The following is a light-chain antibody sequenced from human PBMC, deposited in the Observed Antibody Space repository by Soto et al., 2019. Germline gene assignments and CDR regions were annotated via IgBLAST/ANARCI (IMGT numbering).Light chain of an antibody. V-gene: IGLV1-40*01. CDR3: QSYDSSLSVV. Sequence: QSVLTQPPSVSGAPGQRVTISCTGSSSNIGAGYDVHWYQKLPGTAPKLLIYGNSNRPSGVPDRSSGSKSGTSASLAITGLQAEDEEDYYCQSYDSSLSVVFGGGTKLTVL. CDR2: GNS. J-gene: IGLJ2*01. CDR1: SSNIGAGYD.